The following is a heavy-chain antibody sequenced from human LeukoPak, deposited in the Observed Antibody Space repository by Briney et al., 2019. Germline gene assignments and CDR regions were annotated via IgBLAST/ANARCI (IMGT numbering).Heavy chain of an antibody. J-gene: IGHJ6*03. Sequence: SETLSLTCTVSGGSISSSSYYWGWIRQPPGRGLEWIGSIYYSGSTYYNPSLKSRVTISVDTSKNQFSLKLSSVTAADTAVYYCARAGSSSWYDYYYYYYMDVWGKGTTVTVSS. CDR2: IYYSGST. D-gene: IGHD6-13*01. V-gene: IGHV4-39*07. CDR1: GGSISSSSYY. CDR3: ARAGSSSWYDYYYYYYMDV.